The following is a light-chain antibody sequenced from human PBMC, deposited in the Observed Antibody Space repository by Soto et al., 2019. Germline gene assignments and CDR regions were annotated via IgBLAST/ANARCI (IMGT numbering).Light chain of an antibody. CDR3: CSYAGGNTFV. V-gene: IGLV2-14*01. Sequence: QSALTQPASVSGSPGQSITISCTGTNSDVGAYNYVSWFQQHPGRAPKLITFEVSNRPSGVSHRFSGSKSGNTASLTISGLQTEDEADYHCCSYAGGNTFVFGGGTKLTVL. CDR1: NSDVGAYNY. CDR2: EVS. J-gene: IGLJ3*02.